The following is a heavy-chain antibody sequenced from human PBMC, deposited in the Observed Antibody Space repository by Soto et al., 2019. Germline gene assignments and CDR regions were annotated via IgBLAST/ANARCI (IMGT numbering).Heavy chain of an antibody. J-gene: IGHJ2*01. Sequence: EVQLLESGGGLVQPGGSLRLSCAASGFTFSSYAMNWVRQAPGKGLEWVSVISGSGGSTYYADAVKGRFTISRDKSKNTLYLQVNSLRAEDTAVYYCAKRTVGWYFDLWGRGTLVTVSS. CDR1: GFTFSSYA. CDR3: AKRTVGWYFDL. V-gene: IGHV3-23*01. CDR2: ISGSGGST. D-gene: IGHD4-17*01.